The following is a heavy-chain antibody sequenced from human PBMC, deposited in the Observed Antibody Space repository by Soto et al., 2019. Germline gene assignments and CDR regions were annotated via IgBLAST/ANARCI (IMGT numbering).Heavy chain of an antibody. Sequence: SGTLSLTCTGSDGSVNSGNYYWSCIRQPPGKGLEWIGYIHSSGSTDYNPSLKSRVTISVDTSKSQFSLRLSSVTAADTAVYYCARDSIAFFDTWGQGTLVTVSS. CDR1: DGSVNSGNYY. V-gene: IGHV4-61*01. CDR2: IHSSGST. D-gene: IGHD2-21*01. J-gene: IGHJ4*02. CDR3: ARDSIAFFDT.